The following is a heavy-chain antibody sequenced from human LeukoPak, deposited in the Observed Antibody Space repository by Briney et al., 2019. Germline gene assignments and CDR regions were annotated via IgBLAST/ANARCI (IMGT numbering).Heavy chain of an antibody. V-gene: IGHV3-23*01. CDR2: ISGSGGST. CDR3: AKGSGGLYYDFWSGYYMDV. CDR1: GFTFSSYA. J-gene: IGHJ6*03. Sequence: GGSLRLSCAASGFTFSSYAMSWVRQAPGKGLEWVSAISGSGGSTYYADSVKDRFTISRDNSKNTLYLQMNSLRAEDTAVYYCAKGSGGLYYDFWSGYYMDVWGKGTTVTAAS. D-gene: IGHD3-3*01.